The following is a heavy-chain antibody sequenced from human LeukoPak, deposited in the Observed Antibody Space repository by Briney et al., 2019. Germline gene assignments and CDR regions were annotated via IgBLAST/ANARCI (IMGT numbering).Heavy chain of an antibody. V-gene: IGHV3-30*09. CDR3: ARFGMGGVDY. CDR2: ISYDGSNK. J-gene: IGHJ4*02. CDR1: GFTFSSHA. Sequence: PGRSLRLSCAASGFTFSSHAMHWVRQAPGKGLEWVAVISYDGSNKYYADSVKGRFAISRDNSKNTLYLQMNSLRAEDTAVYYCARFGMGGVDYWGQGTLVTVSS. D-gene: IGHD3-10*01.